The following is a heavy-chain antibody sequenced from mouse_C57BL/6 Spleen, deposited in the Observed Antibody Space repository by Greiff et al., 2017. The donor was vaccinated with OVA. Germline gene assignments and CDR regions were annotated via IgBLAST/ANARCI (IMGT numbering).Heavy chain of an antibody. CDR3: AREKSYDYNFDY. CDR2: IHPYNGGT. CDR1: GYTFTDYY. J-gene: IGHJ2*01. Sequence: EVQLQQSGPVLVKPGASVKMSCKASGYTFTDYYMNWVKQSHGKSLEWIGVIHPYNGGTSYNQKFKGKATLTVDKSSSTAYMELNSLTSEDSAVYDCAREKSYDYNFDYWGQGTTLTVSS. D-gene: IGHD2-4*01. V-gene: IGHV1-19*01.